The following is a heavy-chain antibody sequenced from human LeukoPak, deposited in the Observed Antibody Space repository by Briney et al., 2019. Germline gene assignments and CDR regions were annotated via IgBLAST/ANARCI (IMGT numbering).Heavy chain of an antibody. CDR3: ARPGIAEEPEYFQQ. Sequence: GESLKISCKGSGYIFTSYWICWGRQMPGKGLEWRGIIYPGDSDTRYSPSFQGQVTISADKSISTAYLQWSSLKASDNAMYYCARPGIAEEPEYFQQWGQGTLVTVSS. CDR2: IYPGDSDT. D-gene: IGHD6-13*01. J-gene: IGHJ1*01. V-gene: IGHV5-51*01. CDR1: GYIFTSYW.